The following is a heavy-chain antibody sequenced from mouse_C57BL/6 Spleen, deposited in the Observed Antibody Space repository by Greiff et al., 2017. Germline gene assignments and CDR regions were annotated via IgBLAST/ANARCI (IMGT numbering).Heavy chain of an antibody. J-gene: IGHJ3*01. Sequence: QVQLQQSGPGLVQPSQSLSITCTVSGFSLTSYGVHWVRQSPGKGLEWLGVIWSGGSTDYNAAFISRLSISKDNSKSQVFFKMNSLQADDTAIYYCARNDCDWFAYWGQGTLVTVSA. V-gene: IGHV2-2*01. CDR3: ARNDCDWFAY. CDR2: IWSGGST. D-gene: IGHD2-13*01. CDR1: GFSLTSYG.